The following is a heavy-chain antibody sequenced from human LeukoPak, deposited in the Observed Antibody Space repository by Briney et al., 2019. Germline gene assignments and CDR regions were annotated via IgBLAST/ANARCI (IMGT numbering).Heavy chain of an antibody. V-gene: IGHV3-7*04. CDR2: IKQDGSEK. CDR1: GFTFSSYW. Sequence: PGGFLRLSCAASGFTFSSYWMTWVRQAPGKGLEWVANIKQDGSEKYYVDSLRGRFTISRDNAKNSLYLQMNSLRAEDTAVYYCARARYYDNSGYYYYFDYWGQGTLVTVSS. J-gene: IGHJ4*02. D-gene: IGHD3-22*01. CDR3: ARARYYDNSGYYYYFDY.